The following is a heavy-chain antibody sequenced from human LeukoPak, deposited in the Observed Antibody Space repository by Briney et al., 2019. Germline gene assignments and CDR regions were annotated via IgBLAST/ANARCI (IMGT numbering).Heavy chain of an antibody. CDR2: IKQDGSEK. D-gene: IGHD6-13*01. CDR1: GFTFSSYW. CDR3: ARDYSIAAAGIFDY. V-gene: IGHV3-7*01. J-gene: IGHJ4*02. Sequence: PGGSLRLSCAASGFTFSSYWTSWVRQAPGKGLEWVANIKQDGSEKYYVDSVKGRFTISRDNAKNSLYLQMNSLRAEDTAVYYCARDYSIAAAGIFDYWGQGTLVTVSS.